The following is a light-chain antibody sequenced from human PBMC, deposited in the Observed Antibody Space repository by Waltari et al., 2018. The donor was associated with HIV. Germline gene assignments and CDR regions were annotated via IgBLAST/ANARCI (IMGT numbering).Light chain of an antibody. V-gene: IGLV2-23*01. Sequence: QSALTQPAPVSESPGQSITISCTGTGRDVGSYHLVSWYQQYPRKAPKLIIYEGSKRPSWMSNRFSGSQSGNTASLTISGLQAEDEADYYCCSYAVSSTSVIFGGGTKLTVL. CDR2: EGS. CDR1: GRDVGSYHL. CDR3: CSYAVSSTSVI. J-gene: IGLJ2*01.